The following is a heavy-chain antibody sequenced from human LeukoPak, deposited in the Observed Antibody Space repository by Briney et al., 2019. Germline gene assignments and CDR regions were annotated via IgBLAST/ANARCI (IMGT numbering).Heavy chain of an antibody. J-gene: IGHJ6*02. Sequence: GGSVRLSCAASGLTFSSYAMSWVRQAPGQGLEWVSTISNVGGRTYYADSVKGRFTISRDNSKSTLYLQMNTLRAEDTAVYYCAKTGSNSHLYGMDVWGQGTTVTVSS. CDR2: ISNVGGRT. CDR1: GLTFSSYA. CDR3: AKTGSNSHLYGMDV. V-gene: IGHV3-23*01. D-gene: IGHD2/OR15-2a*01.